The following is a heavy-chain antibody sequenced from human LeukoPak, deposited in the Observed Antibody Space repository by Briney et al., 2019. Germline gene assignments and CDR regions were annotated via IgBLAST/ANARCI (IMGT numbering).Heavy chain of an antibody. Sequence: ASVKVSCKASGYTFTGYYMHWVRQAPGQGLEWMGWINPDSGGTNYAQKFQGRVTMTRDTSTNTVYMELSSLRSEDTAVYYCARGPSITMVRGGQWYYYMDVWGKGTTVTISS. V-gene: IGHV1-2*02. CDR1: GYTFTGYY. CDR3: ARGPSITMVRGGQWYYYMDV. J-gene: IGHJ6*03. D-gene: IGHD3-10*01. CDR2: INPDSGGT.